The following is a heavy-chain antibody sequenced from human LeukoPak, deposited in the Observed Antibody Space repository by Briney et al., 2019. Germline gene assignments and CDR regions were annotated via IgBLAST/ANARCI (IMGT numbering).Heavy chain of an antibody. CDR2: INHSGST. Sequence: SETLSLTCIVSGDSISSYHWNWIRQPPGKGLEWIGEINHSGSTNYNPSLKSRVTISVDTSKNQFSLKLSSVTAADTAVYYCARHPLDCSSTSCYGGFDPWGQGTLVTVSS. D-gene: IGHD2-2*01. J-gene: IGHJ5*02. CDR3: ARHPLDCSSTSCYGGFDP. CDR1: GDSISSYH. V-gene: IGHV4-34*01.